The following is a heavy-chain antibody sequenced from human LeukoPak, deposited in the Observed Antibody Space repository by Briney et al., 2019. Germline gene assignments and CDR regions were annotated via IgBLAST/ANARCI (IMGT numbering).Heavy chain of an antibody. CDR3: AKAGSSWYWFDY. Sequence: TGGSLRLSCAASGFSFDNFGVHWVRQAPGKGLELVAFISFDGSGKNYADSAKGRFSISRDNSKNTLYMQMNSMRAEDTAIYYCAKAGSSWYWFDYWGQGTLVTVSS. CDR2: ISFDGSGK. J-gene: IGHJ4*02. CDR1: GFSFDNFG. D-gene: IGHD6-13*01. V-gene: IGHV3-30*18.